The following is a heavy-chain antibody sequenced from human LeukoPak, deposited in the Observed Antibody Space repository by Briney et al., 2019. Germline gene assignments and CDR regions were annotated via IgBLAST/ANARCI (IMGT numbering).Heavy chain of an antibody. V-gene: IGHV4-59*08. CDR3: ARHAYYYDTSGYLPYYFDY. D-gene: IGHD3-22*01. CDR2: IYSSGGT. J-gene: IGHJ4*02. CDR1: GGSISTYY. Sequence: PSETLSLTCTVSGGSISTYYWSWIRQPPGTGLEWIGYIYSSGGTNYNPSLKSRVTISVDMSKNQFSLKLRSVTAADTAVYYCARHAYYYDTSGYLPYYFDYWGQGALLTVSS.